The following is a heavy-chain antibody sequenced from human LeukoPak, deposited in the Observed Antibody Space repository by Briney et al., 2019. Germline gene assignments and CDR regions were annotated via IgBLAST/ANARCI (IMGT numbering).Heavy chain of an antibody. CDR2: INHDGSIT. CDR3: TRDVFSLGES. Sequence: GGSLRLSCAASGFTITYYGMHWVRQAPGKGLVWVSHINHDGSITNYADSVKGRFTISRDIAKNTLYLQMNSLGDEDTAVYYRTRDVFSLGESWGQGTLVTVSS. D-gene: IGHD4-17*01. V-gene: IGHV3-74*01. J-gene: IGHJ4*02. CDR1: GFTITYYG.